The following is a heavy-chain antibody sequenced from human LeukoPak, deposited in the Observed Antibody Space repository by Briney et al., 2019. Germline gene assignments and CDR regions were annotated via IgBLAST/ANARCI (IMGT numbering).Heavy chain of an antibody. D-gene: IGHD1-26*01. J-gene: IGHJ4*02. V-gene: IGHV1-24*01. CDR3: ATATIVGAGYFDY. Sequence: APVKVSCKVSGYTLTELSMHWVRQAPGKGLEWMGGFDPEDGETIYAQKFQGRVTMTEDTSTDTAYMELSSLRSEDTAVYYCATATIVGAGYFDYWGQGTLVTVSS. CDR2: FDPEDGET. CDR1: GYTLTELS.